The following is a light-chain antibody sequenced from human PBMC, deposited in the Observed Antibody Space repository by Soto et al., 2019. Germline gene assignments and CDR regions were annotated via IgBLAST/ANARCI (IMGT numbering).Light chain of an antibody. Sequence: EIVLTQSPGTLSLSPGERATLSCRASQSVSSTYLGWYQQKPGQAPRLLISGASNRATGIPDRFSGSGSGTDFNFTISRLAPEDFAVYYCQQFGTIPFTFSHGTKVDV. CDR2: GAS. V-gene: IGKV3-20*01. J-gene: IGKJ3*01. CDR3: QQFGTIPFT. CDR1: QSVSSTY.